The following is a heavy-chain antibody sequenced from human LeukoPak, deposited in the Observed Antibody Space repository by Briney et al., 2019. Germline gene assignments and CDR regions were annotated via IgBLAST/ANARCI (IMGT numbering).Heavy chain of an antibody. Sequence: SSETLSLTCTVSGGSISSYYWSWIRQPPGKGLEWIGYIYYSGSTNYNPSLKSRVTISVDTSKNQFSLKLSSVTAADTAVYYCARARLRFGELSFDPWGQGTLVTISS. D-gene: IGHD3-10*01. CDR3: ARARLRFGELSFDP. J-gene: IGHJ5*02. CDR2: IYYSGST. V-gene: IGHV4-59*01. CDR1: GGSISSYY.